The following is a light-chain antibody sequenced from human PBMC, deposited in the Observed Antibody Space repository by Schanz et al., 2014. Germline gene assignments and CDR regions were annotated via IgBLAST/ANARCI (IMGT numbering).Light chain of an antibody. CDR2: GAF. J-gene: IGKJ2*01. Sequence: EIVMTQSPATLSVSPGERATLSCRASQSVSSNLAWYQQKPGQAPRLLMYGAFIRAAGIPDRFTGGGSGTDFTLTISRLEPEDFAIYYCQQYGSSVMYTFGQGTKLEIK. CDR3: QQYGSSVMYT. V-gene: IGKV3-20*01. CDR1: QSVSSN.